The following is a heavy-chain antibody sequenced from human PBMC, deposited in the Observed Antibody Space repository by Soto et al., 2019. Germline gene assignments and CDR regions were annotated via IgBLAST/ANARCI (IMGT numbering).Heavy chain of an antibody. V-gene: IGHV1-2*02. CDR1: GYTLTDYY. Sequence: QVQLVQSGAEVKRPGASVKVSCKASGYTLTDYYMHWVRQAPGQGLEWMGWINPDSGGTKYAQKFQGRVTMTRDTAISPAYFELSRLRADDTDVYYCARKVRDYNFDYWGHGTLVTGS. D-gene: IGHD4-17*01. J-gene: IGHJ4*03. CDR3: ARKVRDYNFDY. CDR2: INPDSGGT.